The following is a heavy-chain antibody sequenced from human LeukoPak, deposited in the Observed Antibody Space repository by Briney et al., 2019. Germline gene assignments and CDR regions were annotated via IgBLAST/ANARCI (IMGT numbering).Heavy chain of an antibody. J-gene: IGHJ5*02. Sequence: GGSLRLSCAASGFTFSSYSMNWVRQAPGKGLEWVSSISSSSSYIYYADSVKGRFTISKDNAKNSLYLQMNRLRAEDTAVYYCASYGSGSYPQFDPWGQGTLVTVSS. CDR2: ISSSSSYI. V-gene: IGHV3-21*01. CDR3: ASYGSGSYPQFDP. D-gene: IGHD3-10*01. CDR1: GFTFSSYS.